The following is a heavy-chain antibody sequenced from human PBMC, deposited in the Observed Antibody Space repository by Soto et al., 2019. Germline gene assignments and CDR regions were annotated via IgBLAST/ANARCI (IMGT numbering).Heavy chain of an antibody. CDR1: GGSVSSGSYY. Sequence: SETLSLTCTVSGGSVSSGSYYWSWIQQPPGKGLEWIGYIYYSGSTNYNPSLKSRVTISVDTSKNQFSLKLSSVTAADTAVYYCARTVQTGYSSGWNWFDPWGQGTLVTVSS. J-gene: IGHJ5*02. CDR2: IYYSGST. D-gene: IGHD6-19*01. V-gene: IGHV4-61*01. CDR3: ARTVQTGYSSGWNWFDP.